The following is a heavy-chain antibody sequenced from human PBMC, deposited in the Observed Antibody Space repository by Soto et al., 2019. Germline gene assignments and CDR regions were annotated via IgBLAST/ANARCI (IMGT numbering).Heavy chain of an antibody. J-gene: IGHJ4*02. V-gene: IGHV3-11*01. D-gene: IGHD2-8*01. CDR2: ISSSGSTI. CDR3: ESTVLLIVYGRDEC. Sequence: QVQLVESGGGLVKPGGSLRLSCAASGFTFSDYYMNWIRQAPGKGLEWVSYISSSGSTIYYADSVKGRFTISRDNAKHSLYLQKNSLRAEDTAVYCCESTVLLIVYGRDECWGQGTLVADSS. CDR1: GFTFSDYY.